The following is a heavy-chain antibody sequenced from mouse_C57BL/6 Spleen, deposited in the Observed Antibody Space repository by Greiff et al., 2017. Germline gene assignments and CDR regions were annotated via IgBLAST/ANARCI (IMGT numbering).Heavy chain of an antibody. J-gene: IGHJ2*01. CDR1: GYTFTSYW. CDR2: IDPSDSYT. D-gene: IGHD1-1*01. Sequence: VQLQQPGAELVRPGTSVKLSCKASGYTFTSYWMHWVKQRPGQGLEWIGVIDPSDSYTNYNQKFKGKATLTVDKSSSTAYMQLSSLTSEDAAVYYCAIEDYASSFYFDYWGQGTTLTVSS. CDR3: AIEDYASSFYFDY. V-gene: IGHV1-59*01.